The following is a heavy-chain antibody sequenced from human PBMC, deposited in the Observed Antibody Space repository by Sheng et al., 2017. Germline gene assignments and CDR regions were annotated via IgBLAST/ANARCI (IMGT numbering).Heavy chain of an antibody. CDR2: ISSSSSYI. V-gene: IGHV3-21*01. J-gene: IGHJ4*02. CDR3: AREGVVVGGFDY. Sequence: EVQLVESGGGLVKPGGSLRLSCAASGFTFSSYSMNWVRQAPGKGLEWVSSISSSSSYIYYADSVKGRFTISRDNAKNSLYLQMNSLRAEDTAVYYCAREGVVVGGFDYWGQGTLVTVSS. D-gene: IGHD2-15*01. CDR1: GFTFSSYS.